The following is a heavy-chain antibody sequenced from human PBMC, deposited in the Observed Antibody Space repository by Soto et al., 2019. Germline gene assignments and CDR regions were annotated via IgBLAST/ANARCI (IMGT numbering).Heavy chain of an antibody. D-gene: IGHD3-22*01. CDR2: IYYNGNA. CDR1: GGSIDSSNYY. CDR3: ARHFVAVVIKGWGY. Sequence: QLQLQESGPGLVKPSETLSLTCTVSGGSIDSSNYYWDWIRQPPGKGLEWIGTIYYNGNAYYNPSLKRRVTMSVDTSKNQFSLKLISVTAADTAVYYCARHFVAVVIKGWGYWGKGTLVTVSS. V-gene: IGHV4-39*01. J-gene: IGHJ4*02.